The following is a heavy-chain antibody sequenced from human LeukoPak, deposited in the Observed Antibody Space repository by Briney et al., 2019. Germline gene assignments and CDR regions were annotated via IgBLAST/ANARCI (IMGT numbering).Heavy chain of an antibody. CDR1: GFTFSSYW. Sequence: GGSLRLSCAASGFTFSSYWMSWVRQAPGKGLEWVANIKQDGSEKYYVDSVKGRFTISRDNAKNSLYLQMNSLRAEDTAVYYCARDSSGTYSYYYMGVWGKGTTVTVSS. CDR3: ARDSSGTYSYYYMGV. V-gene: IGHV3-7*01. CDR2: IKQDGSEK. J-gene: IGHJ6*03. D-gene: IGHD1-26*01.